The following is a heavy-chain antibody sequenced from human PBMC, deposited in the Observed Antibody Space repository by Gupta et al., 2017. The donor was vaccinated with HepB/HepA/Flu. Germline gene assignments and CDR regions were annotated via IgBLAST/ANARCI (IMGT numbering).Heavy chain of an antibody. CDR1: GFTFRSYA. CDR2: ISYDGSNK. J-gene: IGHJ4*02. Sequence: QVQLVESGGGVVQPGRSLRLSCAASGFTFRSYAMHWVRQAPGKGLEWVAVISYDGSNKYYADSVKGRFTISRDNSKNTLYLQMNSLRAEDTAVYYCARDPHPQVTTSYFDYWGQGTLVTVSS. CDR3: ARDPHPQVTTSYFDY. D-gene: IGHD4-17*01. V-gene: IGHV3-30-3*01.